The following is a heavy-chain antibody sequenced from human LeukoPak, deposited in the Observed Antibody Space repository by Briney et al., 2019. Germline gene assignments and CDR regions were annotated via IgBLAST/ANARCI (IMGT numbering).Heavy chain of an antibody. CDR1: GFTFRSYW. CDR3: ARGIEDRITIFGY. CDR2: MKQDGSEK. D-gene: IGHD3-3*01. Sequence: PGGSLRLSCAASGFTFRSYWMSWVRQAPGKGLEWVANMKQDGSEKYYVDSVKGRFTISRDNAKNSLYLQMNSLRAEDTAVYYCARGIEDRITIFGYWGQGTLVTVSS. J-gene: IGHJ4*02. V-gene: IGHV3-7*03.